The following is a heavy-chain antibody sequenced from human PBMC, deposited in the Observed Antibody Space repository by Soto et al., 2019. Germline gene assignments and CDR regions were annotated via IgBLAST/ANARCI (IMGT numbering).Heavy chain of an antibody. Sequence: NPSETLSLTCTVSGRSISSSSYYWGWIRQPPGKGLEWIGSIYYSGSTYYNTSLKSRVTISVDTSKNQYSLKLSSVTAADTAVYYCASPSQTAAGPFDYWGQGTLVTVS. CDR1: GRSISSSSYY. V-gene: IGHV4-39*01. CDR3: ASPSQTAAGPFDY. D-gene: IGHD6-13*01. CDR2: IYYSGST. J-gene: IGHJ4*02.